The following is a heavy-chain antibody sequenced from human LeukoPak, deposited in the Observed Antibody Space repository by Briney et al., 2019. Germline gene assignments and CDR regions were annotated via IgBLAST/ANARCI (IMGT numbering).Heavy chain of an antibody. V-gene: IGHV3-21*01. Sequence: GGSLRLSCAASGFTFSSYSMNCVRQAPGKGLEWVSSISSSSTYIYYADSVKGRFTISRDNAQNSLYLQMNSLRAEDTAVYYCARDFYGDYALDYWGQGTLVTVSS. CDR3: ARDFYGDYALDY. CDR2: ISSSSTYI. D-gene: IGHD4-17*01. J-gene: IGHJ4*02. CDR1: GFTFSSYS.